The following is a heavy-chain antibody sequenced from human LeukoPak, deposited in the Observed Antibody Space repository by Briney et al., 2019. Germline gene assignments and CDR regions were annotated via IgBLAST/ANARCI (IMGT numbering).Heavy chain of an antibody. CDR2: INHSGST. CDR1: GGSFSGYY. V-gene: IGHV4-34*01. D-gene: IGHD2-15*01. J-gene: IGHJ5*02. CDR3: ARYCSGGSCYSYNWFDP. Sequence: SETLSLICAVYGGSFSGYYWSWIRQPPGKGLEWIGEINHSGSTNYNPSLKSRVTISVDTSKNQFSLKLSSVTAADTAVYYCARYCSGGSCYSYNWFDPWGQGTLVTVSS.